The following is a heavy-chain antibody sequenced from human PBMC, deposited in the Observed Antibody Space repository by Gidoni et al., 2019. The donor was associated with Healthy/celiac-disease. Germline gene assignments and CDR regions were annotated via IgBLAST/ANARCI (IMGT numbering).Heavy chain of an antibody. CDR1: GFTLSSYS. Sequence: EVQRVEAGGGLVKPGGALEPPCSASGFTLSSYSMNWVRQAPGKGLEWVSSISSSSSYIYYADSVKGRFTISRDNAKNSLYLQMNSLRAEDTAVYYCARSPGIVGATRYFDYWGQGTLVTVSS. D-gene: IGHD1-26*01. CDR2: ISSSSSYI. J-gene: IGHJ4*02. V-gene: IGHV3-21*01. CDR3: ARSPGIVGATRYFDY.